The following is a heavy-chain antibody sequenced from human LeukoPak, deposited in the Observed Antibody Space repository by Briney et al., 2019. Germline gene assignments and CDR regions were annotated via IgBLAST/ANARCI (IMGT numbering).Heavy chain of an antibody. CDR3: ARGPRYGESGYDLGPY. CDR2: INPNSGGS. CDR1: GYTFTSYY. Sequence: ASVKVSCKASGYTFTSYYIHWMRQAPGQGLEWVGWINPNSGGSHYARRVQGRVTMTSDTSINTGYMELTSLTTDDTAAYYCARGPRYGESGYDLGPYWGQGTLVTVSS. J-gene: IGHJ4*02. D-gene: IGHD5-12*01. V-gene: IGHV1-2*02.